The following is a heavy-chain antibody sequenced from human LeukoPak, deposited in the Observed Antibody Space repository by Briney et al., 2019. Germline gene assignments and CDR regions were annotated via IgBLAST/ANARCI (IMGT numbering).Heavy chain of an antibody. Sequence: GGSLWISCKGSGWSFTSYWFSRVRQMPGKGLECMGGIVPSVPYTNYSPSFQEHFTFSVDKYVSTAYLQWSRLKASDTAMYYYASDGSGVAFAYCGQGTLVTVSS. CDR3: ASDGSGVAFAY. CDR2: IVPSVPYT. D-gene: IGHD3-10*01. CDR1: GWSFTSYW. J-gene: IGHJ4*02. V-gene: IGHV5-10-1*01.